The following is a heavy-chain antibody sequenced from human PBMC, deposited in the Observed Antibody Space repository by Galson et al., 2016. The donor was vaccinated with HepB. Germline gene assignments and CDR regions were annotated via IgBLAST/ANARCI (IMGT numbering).Heavy chain of an antibody. CDR3: AKVTRPGISAPRYGMDV. J-gene: IGHJ6*04. V-gene: IGHV3-23*01. D-gene: IGHD6-13*01. Sequence: SLRLSCAASGFTSSSFAMNWVRQAPGKGLEWVSGITGSGSGTYNGGSVKGRFAISRDNSKNTLFLQMNNLRAEDTALYYCAKVTRPGISAPRYGMDVWGRGTTVTVSS. CDR2: ITGSGSGT. CDR1: GFTSSSFA.